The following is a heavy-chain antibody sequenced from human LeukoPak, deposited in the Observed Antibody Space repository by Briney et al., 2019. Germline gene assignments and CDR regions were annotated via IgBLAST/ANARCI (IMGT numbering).Heavy chain of an antibody. Sequence: GGSLRLSCAASGFSFQTSPMHWIRQTPGKAPEWVAVISSGGGYQNYAASLKGRVTVSRDNSKNMLYLQINNLSSDDTAVFYCATEKGPQLHFDNWGQGTPVTVSS. CDR1: GFSFQTSP. D-gene: IGHD3-10*01. CDR3: ATEKGPQLHFDN. J-gene: IGHJ4*02. V-gene: IGHV3-30-3*01. CDR2: ISSGGGYQ.